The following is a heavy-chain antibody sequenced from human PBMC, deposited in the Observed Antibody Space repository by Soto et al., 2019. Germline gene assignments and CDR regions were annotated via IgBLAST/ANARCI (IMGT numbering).Heavy chain of an antibody. Sequence: GGSLRLSCAASGFTFSTYGMHWVRQAPGKGLEWEAVISYDGNNKYYADSVKGRFTISRDNSKNTLYLQMSSLRAEDTSVYYCAKSVYNWNDGFFDYWGQGTLVTVSS. J-gene: IGHJ4*02. V-gene: IGHV3-30*18. CDR1: GFTFSTYG. CDR2: ISYDGNNK. D-gene: IGHD1-1*01. CDR3: AKSVYNWNDGFFDY.